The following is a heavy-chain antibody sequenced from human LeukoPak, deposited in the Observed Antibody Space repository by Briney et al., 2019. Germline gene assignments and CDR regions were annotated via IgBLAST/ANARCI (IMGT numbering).Heavy chain of an antibody. V-gene: IGHV3-30*04. CDR3: AREGSVVVTAIPTDY. J-gene: IGHJ4*02. D-gene: IGHD2-21*02. CDR1: GFTFRSYA. Sequence: GRSLRLSCAASGFTFRSYAMHWVRQAPGKGLEWVAVISYDGSNKYYADSVKGRFTISRDNSKNTLYLQMNSLRAEDTAVYYCAREGSVVVTAIPTDYWGQGTLVTVSS. CDR2: ISYDGSNK.